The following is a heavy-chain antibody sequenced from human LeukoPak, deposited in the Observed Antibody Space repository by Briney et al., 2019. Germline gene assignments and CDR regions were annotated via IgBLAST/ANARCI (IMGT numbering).Heavy chain of an antibody. CDR1: GYTFTGYY. D-gene: IGHD3-10*01. CDR2: INPNSGDT. CDR3: ARATNYGLSCFDY. Sequence: GASVNVSCKASGYTFTGYYVHWVRQAPGQGLEWMGRINPNSGDTNYAQKFQGRVTMTRDTSISTAYMELSRLRSEDTAVYYCARATNYGLSCFDYWGQGTLVTVSS. J-gene: IGHJ4*02. V-gene: IGHV1-2*06.